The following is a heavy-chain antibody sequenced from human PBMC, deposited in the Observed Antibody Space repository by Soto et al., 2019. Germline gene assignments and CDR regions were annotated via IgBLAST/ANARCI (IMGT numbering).Heavy chain of an antibody. CDR2: ISYDGSNK. CDR1: GFTFSSYG. D-gene: IGHD5-18*01. CDR3: AKDLYSYGNYYYYGMDV. J-gene: IGHJ6*02. Sequence: QVQLVESGGGVVQPGRSLRLSCAASGFTFSSYGMHWVRQAPGKGLEWVAVISYDGSNKYYADSVKGRFTISRDNSKNTLYLQMNSLRAEDTAVYYCAKDLYSYGNYYYYGMDVWGQGTTVTVSS. V-gene: IGHV3-30*18.